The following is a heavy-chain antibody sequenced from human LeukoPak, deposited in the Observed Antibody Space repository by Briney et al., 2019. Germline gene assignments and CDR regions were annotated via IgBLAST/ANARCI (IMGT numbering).Heavy chain of an antibody. V-gene: IGHV1-46*01. CDR3: ASAIDKTIYGAPIPAI. D-gene: IGHD3-3*01. Sequence: ASVKVSCKASGYTLTDENVHWVRQAPGQGLEWMGMMFPSGGTLGYAQKFQGRLTLDRDMSTSTVYMELRSLTSDDSAIYYCASAIDKTIYGAPIPAIWGQGTLVTVSS. CDR2: MFPSGGTL. J-gene: IGHJ4*02. CDR1: GYTLTDEN.